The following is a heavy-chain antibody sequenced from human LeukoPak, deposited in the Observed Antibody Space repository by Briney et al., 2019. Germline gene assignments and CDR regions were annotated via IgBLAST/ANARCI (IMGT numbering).Heavy chain of an antibody. J-gene: IGHJ6*02. CDR2: FDPEDGET. Sequence: ASVKVSCKVSGYTLTELSMHWVRQAPGKGLEWMGGFDPEDGETIYAQKFQGRVTMTEDTSTDTAYMELSSLRSEDTAVYYCATDPDRAAAGGEGHYYYGMDVRGQGTTVTVSS. CDR3: ATDPDRAAAGGEGHYYYGMDV. V-gene: IGHV1-24*01. CDR1: GYTLTELS. D-gene: IGHD6-13*01.